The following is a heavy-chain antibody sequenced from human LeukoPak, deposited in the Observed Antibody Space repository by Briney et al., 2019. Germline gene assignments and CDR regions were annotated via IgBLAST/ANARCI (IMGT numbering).Heavy chain of an antibody. CDR1: GYTFTSYY. V-gene: IGHV1-46*01. CDR2: INPSGGST. Sequence: ASVKVSCKASGYTFTSYYMHWVRQAPGQGLEWMGIINPSGGSTSYAQKFQGRVTMTRDTSTSTVYMELSSLRSEDTAVYYCARDGYYYDSSGPQTDEYFQHWGQGTLVTVS. D-gene: IGHD3-22*01. CDR3: ARDGYYYDSSGPQTDEYFQH. J-gene: IGHJ1*01.